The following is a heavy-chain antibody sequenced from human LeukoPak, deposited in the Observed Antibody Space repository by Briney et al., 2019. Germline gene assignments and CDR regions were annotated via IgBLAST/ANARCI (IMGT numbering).Heavy chain of an antibody. CDR2: IVQDGGGK. CDR3: ARHRIHSLDY. CDR1: GFTFSSYW. V-gene: IGHV3-7*01. Sequence: GGSLRLSCEASGFTFSSYWMTWVRQAPGKGLEWVANIVQDGGGKHYVDSVKGRFTISRDNAKNSLYLQMNSLRDEDTAVYCCARHRIHSLDYWGQGTLVTVSS. J-gene: IGHJ4*02.